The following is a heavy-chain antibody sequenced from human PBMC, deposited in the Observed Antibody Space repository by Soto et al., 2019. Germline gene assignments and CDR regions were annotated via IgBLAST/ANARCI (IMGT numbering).Heavy chain of an antibody. V-gene: IGHV4-31*03. CDR1: GGSISSGGYY. CDR2: IYYSGST. Sequence: SETLSLTCTVSGGSISSGGYYWSWIRQHPGKGLEWIGYIYYSGSTYYNPSLKSRVTISVDTSKNQFSLKLSSVTAADTAVYYCARVRGLRLGELSHVDYWGQGTLVTVSS. CDR3: ARVRGLRLGELSHVDY. D-gene: IGHD3-16*02. J-gene: IGHJ4*02.